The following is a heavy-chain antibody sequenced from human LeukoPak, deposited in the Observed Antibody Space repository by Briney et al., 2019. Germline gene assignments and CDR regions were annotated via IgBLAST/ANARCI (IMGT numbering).Heavy chain of an antibody. D-gene: IGHD5-12*01. V-gene: IGHV4-61*01. J-gene: IGHJ6*02. CDR2: ITYRGTA. CDR3: ARDHSGYDTYCGLDV. Sequence: PSETLSLTCTVSGGSVSSGSFYWTWIRQPPGKGREYIGHITYRGTAKYNASLRSRVSLSVQTSQNQFFLKLNSVTAADTAVYYCARDHSGYDTYCGLDVWGQGTTVIASS. CDR1: GGSVSSGSFY.